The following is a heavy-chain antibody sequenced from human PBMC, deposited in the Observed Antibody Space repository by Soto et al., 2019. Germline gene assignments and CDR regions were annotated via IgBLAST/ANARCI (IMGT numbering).Heavy chain of an antibody. J-gene: IGHJ3*02. CDR1: GFTFSSYA. D-gene: IGHD4-17*01. Sequence: EVQLLESGGGLVQPGGSLRLSCAASGFTFSSYAMSWVRQAPGKGLEWVSAISCSGGSTYYADSVKGRFTISRDNSKNALYLQMNGLRAEDTAVYYCASTVTIHTMDAFGIWGQGTMVTVSS. V-gene: IGHV3-23*01. CDR3: ASTVTIHTMDAFGI. CDR2: ISCSGGST.